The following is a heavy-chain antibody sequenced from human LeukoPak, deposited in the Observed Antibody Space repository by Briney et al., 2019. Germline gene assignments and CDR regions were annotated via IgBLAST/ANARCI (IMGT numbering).Heavy chain of an antibody. CDR2: ISGSGGST. CDR3: TTTSTYGRKRPGIAVSADYYYGTDV. D-gene: IGHD6-19*01. Sequence: PGGSLRLSCAGSGFTFSSYAMSWVRQAPGKGLEWVSAISGSGGSTYYADSVKGRFTISRDNSKNTLYLQMNSLKTEDTAVYYCTTTSTYGRKRPGIAVSADYYYGTDVWGQGTTVTVSS. V-gene: IGHV3-23*01. CDR1: GFTFSSYA. J-gene: IGHJ6*02.